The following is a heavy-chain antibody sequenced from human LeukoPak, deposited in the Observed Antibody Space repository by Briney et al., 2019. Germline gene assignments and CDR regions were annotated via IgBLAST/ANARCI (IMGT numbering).Heavy chain of an antibody. CDR2: IYLSGST. Sequence: SETLSLTCTVSGGSISSGGYYWSWIRQPPGKGLEWIGYIYLSGSTYYNPSLKSRVTISVDRSKNQFSLKLSSVTAADTAVYYCAREVRFLEWPDAFDIWGQGTMVTVSS. V-gene: IGHV4-30-2*01. CDR3: AREVRFLEWPDAFDI. CDR1: GGSISSGGYY. D-gene: IGHD3-3*01. J-gene: IGHJ3*02.